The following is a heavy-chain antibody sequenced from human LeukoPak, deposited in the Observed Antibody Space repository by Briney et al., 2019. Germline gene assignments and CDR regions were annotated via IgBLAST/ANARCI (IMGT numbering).Heavy chain of an antibody. CDR2: IRYDGGNK. CDR3: ARVRHLWFGEGGYMDV. J-gene: IGHJ6*03. Sequence: GGSLRLSCAASGFTFSSYGMHWVRQAPGKGLEWGAFIRYDGGNKYYADSVKGRFTISRDNSKNTLYLQMNSLRAEDTAVYYCARVRHLWFGEGGYMDVGGKGTTVTISS. V-gene: IGHV3-30*02. D-gene: IGHD3-10*01. CDR1: GFTFSSYG.